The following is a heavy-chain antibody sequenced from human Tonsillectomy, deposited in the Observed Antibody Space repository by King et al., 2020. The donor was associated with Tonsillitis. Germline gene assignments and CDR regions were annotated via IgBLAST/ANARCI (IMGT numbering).Heavy chain of an antibody. CDR3: ARYTTSYYFDY. CDR2: IYHSGVT. CDR1: GYSITSNSY. V-gene: IGHV4-38-2*01. D-gene: IGHD6-6*01. J-gene: IGHJ4*02. Sequence: QLQESGPGLVKPSGTLSLTCAVSGYSITSNSYWAWIRQPPGKGLEWIATIYHSGVTYYKASLRSRVSISADTSKNQFSLHLTSVTAADTAVYYCARYTTSYYFDYWGQGVLATVSS.